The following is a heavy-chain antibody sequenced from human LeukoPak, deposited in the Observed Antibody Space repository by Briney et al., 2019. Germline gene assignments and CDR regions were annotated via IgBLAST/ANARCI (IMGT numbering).Heavy chain of an antibody. J-gene: IGHJ4*02. V-gene: IGHV3-15*01. CDR2: IKSKTDGGTT. D-gene: IGHD5-18*01. Sequence: GGSLRLSCTTSGFSFNTYSMSWVRQAPGKGLEWVGRIKSKTDGGTTDYAAPVKGRFTISRDDSKNTLYLQMNSLKTEDTAVYYCTTDWEYSYGLDAFDIWGQGTLVTVSS. CDR3: TTDWEYSYGLDAFDI. CDR1: GFSFNTYS.